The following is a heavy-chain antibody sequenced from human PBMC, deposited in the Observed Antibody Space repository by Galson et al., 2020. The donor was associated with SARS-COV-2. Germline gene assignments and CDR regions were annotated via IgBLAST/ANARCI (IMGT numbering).Heavy chain of an antibody. Sequence: GGSLRLSCAASGFAVSSNFMSWVRQTPERGLEWVSIIYSGGDAYYADSVKGRFTISRDSSKHTLYLQMNSLRAEDSAVYFCARERMAGTGYNYFDYWGQGTLVTVSS. J-gene: IGHJ4*02. D-gene: IGHD6-19*01. CDR2: IYSGGDA. V-gene: IGHV3-53*01. CDR1: GFAVSSNF. CDR3: ARERMAGTGYNYFDY.